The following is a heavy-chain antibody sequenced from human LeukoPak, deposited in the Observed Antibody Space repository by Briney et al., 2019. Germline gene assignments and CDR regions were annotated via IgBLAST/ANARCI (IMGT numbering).Heavy chain of an antibody. CDR2: ISYDGSNK. V-gene: IGHV3-30*04. D-gene: IGHD3-22*01. Sequence: GGSLRLSCAASGFSFSSYAMHWVRQAPGKGLECVAVISYDGSNKYYADSVKGRFTISRDNSKNTLYLQMNSLRAEDTAVYYCARDTSYYDSSGYYPPDYWGQGTLVTVSS. CDR3: ARDTSYYDSSGYYPPDY. CDR1: GFSFSSYA. J-gene: IGHJ4*02.